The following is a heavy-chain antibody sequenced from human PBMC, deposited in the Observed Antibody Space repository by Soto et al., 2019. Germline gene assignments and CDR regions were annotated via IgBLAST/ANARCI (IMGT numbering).Heavy chain of an antibody. CDR1: GFTFGTYE. CDR3: ASDPSLSSSSYLSYYYGMDV. J-gene: IGHJ6*02. Sequence: EVQLVESGGGLVQPGGSLRLSCAASGFTFGTYEMNWVRQAPGKVLEGVSYISRSGSTIYYADSVKGRFTISRDNAKNSLYLQLNSLRAEDTAVYYCASDPSLSSSSYLSYYYGMDVWGQGTTVTVSS. D-gene: IGHD6-6*01. V-gene: IGHV3-48*03. CDR2: ISRSGSTI.